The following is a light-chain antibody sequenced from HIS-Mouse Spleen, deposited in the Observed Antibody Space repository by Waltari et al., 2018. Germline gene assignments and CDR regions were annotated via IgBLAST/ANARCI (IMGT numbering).Light chain of an antibody. J-gene: IGKJ4*01. Sequence: EIVLTQSPATLSLSPGERATLSCRASQGVSSYLAWYQQKPGQAPRLLIYDAPNRATGIPARFSGSGSGTDFTLTISSLEPEDFAVXYCQQRSNWXPVFGGGTKVEIK. CDR1: QGVSSY. V-gene: IGKV3-11*01. CDR2: DAP. CDR3: QQRSNWXPV.